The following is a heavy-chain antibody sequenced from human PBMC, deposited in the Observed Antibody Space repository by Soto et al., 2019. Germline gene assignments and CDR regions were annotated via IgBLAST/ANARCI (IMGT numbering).Heavy chain of an antibody. CDR3: ASPLRTQGVPDYFDY. J-gene: IGHJ4*02. CDR2: IIPIFGTA. D-gene: IGHD4-17*01. V-gene: IGHV1-69*13. Sequence: ASVKVSCKASGGTFSSYAISWVRQAPGQGLEWMGGIIPIFGTANYAQKFQGRVTITADESTSTAYMELSSLRSEDTAVYYCASPLRTQGVPDYFDYWGQGTLVTVSS. CDR1: GGTFSSYA.